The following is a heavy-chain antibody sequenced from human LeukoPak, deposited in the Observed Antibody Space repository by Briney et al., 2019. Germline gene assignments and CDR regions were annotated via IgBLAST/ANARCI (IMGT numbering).Heavy chain of an antibody. CDR1: GFTFRNFW. CDR3: ATFNCGVDCYLFDY. D-gene: IGHD2-21*02. V-gene: IGHV3-7*01. J-gene: IGHJ4*02. CDR2: IKQDGSEK. Sequence: PGGSLRLSCAASGFTFRNFWMSWVRQAPVKGLEWVANIKQDGSEKYYVDSVKGRFTISRDNAKNSLYLQMNSLRAEDTAVYYCATFNCGVDCYLFDYWGQGTPVTVSS.